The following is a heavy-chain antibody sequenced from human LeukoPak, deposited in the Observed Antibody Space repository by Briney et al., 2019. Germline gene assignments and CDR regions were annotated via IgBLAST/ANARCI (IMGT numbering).Heavy chain of an antibody. CDR1: GYTFTGYY. J-gene: IGHJ4*02. CDR2: IYPNSGGT. CDR3: ARVPIVVVPAAIPYFDY. D-gene: IGHD2-2*01. V-gene: IGHV1-2*02. Sequence: ASVKVSCKASGYTFTGYYMHWVRQAPGQGLEWMGWIYPNSGGTNYAQKFQGRVTMTRDTSISTAYMELSRLRSDDTAVYYCARVPIVVVPAAIPYFDYWGQGTLVTVSS.